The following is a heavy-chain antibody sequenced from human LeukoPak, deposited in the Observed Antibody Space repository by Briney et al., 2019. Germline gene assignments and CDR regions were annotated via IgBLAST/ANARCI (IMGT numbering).Heavy chain of an antibody. D-gene: IGHD6-25*01. CDR2: ISSSSSYI. Sequence: GSLRLFCAASGFTFSSYSMNWVRQAPGKGLEWVSSISSSSSYIYYADSVKGRFTISRDNAKNSLYLQMNSLRAEDMAVYYCARISGSPPDHWGQGTLVTVSS. V-gene: IGHV3-21*01. CDR3: ARISGSPPDH. CDR1: GFTFSSYS. J-gene: IGHJ5*02.